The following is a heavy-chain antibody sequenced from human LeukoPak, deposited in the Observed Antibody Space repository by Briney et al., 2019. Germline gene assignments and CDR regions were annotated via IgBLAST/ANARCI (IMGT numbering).Heavy chain of an antibody. J-gene: IGHJ3*02. Sequence: GGSLRLSCAASGFTFSTYYMNWVRQAPGKGLEWVSSISTSSSYIYYADSLKGRFTISRDNAKKSLYLQMNSLRAEDTAVYYCARAHDYVWGSYRFHWDDAFDIWGQGTMVTVSS. CDR3: ARAHDYVWGSYRFHWDDAFDI. CDR1: GFTFSTYY. D-gene: IGHD3-16*02. V-gene: IGHV3-21*01. CDR2: ISTSSSYI.